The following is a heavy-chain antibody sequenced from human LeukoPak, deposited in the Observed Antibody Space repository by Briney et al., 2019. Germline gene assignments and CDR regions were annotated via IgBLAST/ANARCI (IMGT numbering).Heavy chain of an antibody. CDR3: AKDRCSSTSCYNDFDY. J-gene: IGHJ4*02. D-gene: IGHD2-2*02. Sequence: GGSLRLSCAASGFTFSSYGMHWVRQAPGKGLEWVAFIRYDGSNKYYADSVKGRFTISRDNSKNTLYLQMNSLRAEDTAVYYCAKDRCSSTSCYNDFDYWGQGTLVTVPS. CDR2: IRYDGSNK. V-gene: IGHV3-30*02. CDR1: GFTFSSYG.